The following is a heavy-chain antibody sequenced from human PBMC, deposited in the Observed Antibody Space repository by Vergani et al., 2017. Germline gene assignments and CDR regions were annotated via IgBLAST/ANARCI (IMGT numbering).Heavy chain of an antibody. CDR3: ARDPPIAVAGTGDLDY. Sequence: EVQMVESGGGLVQPGGSLRLSCAASGFTFSSYEMNGVRQAPGKGLEWVSYISSSGSTIYYADSVKGRFTISRDNAKNSLYLQMNSLRAEDTAVYYCARDPPIAVAGTGDLDYWGQGTLVTVSS. D-gene: IGHD6-19*01. V-gene: IGHV3-48*03. CDR2: ISSSGSTI. J-gene: IGHJ4*02. CDR1: GFTFSSYE.